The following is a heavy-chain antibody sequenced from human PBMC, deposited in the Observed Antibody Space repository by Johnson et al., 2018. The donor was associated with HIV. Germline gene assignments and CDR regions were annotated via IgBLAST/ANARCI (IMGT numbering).Heavy chain of an antibody. Sequence: EVHLVESGGGLVQPGRSLRLSCAASGFTFDDYAMHWVRQAPGKGLAWVSGLSWNSISIRYADSVKGRFTISRDNAKNSLYLQMNSLRVEDTALYYCAKDRELLELSHAFDSWGQGTMVTVSS. CDR3: AKDRELLELSHAFDS. V-gene: IGHV3-9*01. CDR2: LSWNSISI. J-gene: IGHJ3*02. D-gene: IGHD1-7*01. CDR1: GFTFDDYA.